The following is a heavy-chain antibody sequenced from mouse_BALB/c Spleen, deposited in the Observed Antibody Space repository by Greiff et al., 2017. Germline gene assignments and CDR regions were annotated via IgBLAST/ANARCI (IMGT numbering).Heavy chain of an antibody. CDR1: GFNIKDTY. V-gene: IGHV14-3*02. J-gene: IGHJ4*01. D-gene: IGHD2-10*01. CDR2: IDPANGNT. Sequence: EVQLQESGAELVKPGASVKLSCTASGFNIKDTYMHWVKQRPEQGLEWIGRIDPANGNTKYDPKFQGKATITADTSSNTAYLQLSSLTSEDTAVYYCARVGLLRDAMDYWGQGTSVTVSS. CDR3: ARVGLLRDAMDY.